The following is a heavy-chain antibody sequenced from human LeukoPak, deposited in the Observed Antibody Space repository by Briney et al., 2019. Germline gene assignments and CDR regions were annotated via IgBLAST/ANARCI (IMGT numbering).Heavy chain of an antibody. J-gene: IGHJ4*02. Sequence: SETLSLTCTVSGGSISSSSYYWGWIREPPGKGLEWIGSIYYSGSTYYNPSLKSRVTISGDTSKNQFSLKLSSVTAADTAVYYCARLEVGYWGQGTLVTVSS. CDR2: IYYSGST. CDR1: GGSISSSSYY. V-gene: IGHV4-39*01. CDR3: ARLEVGY.